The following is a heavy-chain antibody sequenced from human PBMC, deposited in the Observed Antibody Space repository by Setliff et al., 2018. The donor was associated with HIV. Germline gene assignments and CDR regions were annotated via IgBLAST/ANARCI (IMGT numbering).Heavy chain of an antibody. V-gene: IGHV1-18*01. CDR3: VRDEKRAAGGTLYYFDL. Sequence: GASVKVSCKASGYMFGPYGFSWVRQVPGQRPDWMGWITDDNRDTHSARNFQGRITLTTDISSTTAYMELGSLTSDDTAAYYCVRDEKRAAGGTLYYFDLWGQGTLVTVSS. CDR1: GYMFGPYG. J-gene: IGHJ4*02. CDR2: ITDDNRDT. D-gene: IGHD1-1*01.